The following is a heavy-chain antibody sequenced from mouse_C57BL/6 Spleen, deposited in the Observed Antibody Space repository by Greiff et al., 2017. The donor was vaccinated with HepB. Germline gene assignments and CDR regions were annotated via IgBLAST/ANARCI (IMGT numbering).Heavy chain of an antibody. D-gene: IGHD2-2*01. CDR1: GYTFTSYW. CDR3: ANGYDGDYYAMDY. V-gene: IGHV1-59*01. Sequence: QVQLQQPGAELVRPGTSVKLSCKASGYTFTSYWMHWVKQRPGQGLEWIGVIDPSDSYTNYNQKFKGKATLTVDTSSSTAYMQLSSLTSEDSAVYYCANGYDGDYYAMDYWGQGTSVTVSS. J-gene: IGHJ4*01. CDR2: IDPSDSYT.